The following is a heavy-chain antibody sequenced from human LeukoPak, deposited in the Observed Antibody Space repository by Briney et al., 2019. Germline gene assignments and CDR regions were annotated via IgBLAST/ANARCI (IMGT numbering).Heavy chain of an antibody. CDR2: SNPNSWGT. CDR1: GYTFTSYG. Sequence: ASVKVSCKASGYTFTSYGISGVRQAPGQRLEGMGWSNPNSWGTNNAHKFQGRVTMTRDTSIRTAYMELSRLRSDDTAVYYCARSYGSGRREVFDIWGQGTRVTVSS. CDR3: ARSYGSGRREVFDI. V-gene: IGHV1-2*02. J-gene: IGHJ3*02. D-gene: IGHD3-10*01.